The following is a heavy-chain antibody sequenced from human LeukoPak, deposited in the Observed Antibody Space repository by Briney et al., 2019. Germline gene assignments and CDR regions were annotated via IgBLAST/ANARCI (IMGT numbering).Heavy chain of an antibody. Sequence: GGSLRLSCAASGFTFSSYEMNWVRQAPGKGLGWLSYISSGGSTIYYADSVKGRFTISRDNAKNSLFLQMNSLRAEDTAVYYCARDYCLDYWGQGTLVTVSS. CDR3: ARDYCLDY. D-gene: IGHD2-21*02. CDR1: GFTFSSYE. V-gene: IGHV3-48*03. J-gene: IGHJ4*02. CDR2: ISSGGSTI.